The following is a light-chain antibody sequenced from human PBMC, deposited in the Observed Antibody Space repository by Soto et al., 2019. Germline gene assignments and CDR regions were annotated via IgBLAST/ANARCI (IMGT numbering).Light chain of an antibody. CDR2: GAS. CDR3: QQYNDWPLT. J-gene: IGKJ4*01. CDR1: QSVDSN. Sequence: EIMIKQSPSTLSVTQGDGATLSCRASQSVDSNLAWYQQKPGQTPRLLIYGASTRPTGIPARFSGSGSGTEFTLTISSLQSEDSAGYYCQQYNDWPLTFGG. V-gene: IGKV3D-15*01.